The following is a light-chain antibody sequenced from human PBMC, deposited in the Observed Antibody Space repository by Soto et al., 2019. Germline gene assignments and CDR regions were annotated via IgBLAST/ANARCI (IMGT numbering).Light chain of an antibody. V-gene: IGLV2-23*01. CDR2: EGS. CDR1: SSDVGAYNL. CDR3: CSYAGTYTFV. Sequence: SVLTQPASVSGSPGQSITISCTGTSSDVGAYNLVSWYQQHPGKAPKFMIYEGSKRPSGVPDRFSASRSGNTASLTISGLQAEDEADYYCCSYAGTYTFVFGTGTKVTVL. J-gene: IGLJ1*01.